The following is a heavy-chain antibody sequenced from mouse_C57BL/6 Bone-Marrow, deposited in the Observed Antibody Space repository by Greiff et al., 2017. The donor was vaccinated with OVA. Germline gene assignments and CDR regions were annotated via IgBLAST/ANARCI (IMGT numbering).Heavy chain of an antibody. J-gene: IGHJ1*03. Sequence: EVQLVESGPELVKPGDSVKISCKASGYSFTGYFMNWVMQSHGKSLEWIGRINPYNGDTFYNQKFKGKATLTVDKSSSTAHMELRSLTSEDSAVYYCARSGHYGSSYWYFDVWGTGTTVTVSS. CDR2: INPYNGDT. CDR3: ARSGHYGSSYWYFDV. CDR1: GYSFTGYF. D-gene: IGHD1-1*01. V-gene: IGHV1-20*01.